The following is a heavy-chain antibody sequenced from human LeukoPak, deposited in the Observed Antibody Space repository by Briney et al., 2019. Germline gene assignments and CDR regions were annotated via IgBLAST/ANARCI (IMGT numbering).Heavy chain of an antibody. CDR3: ARIRIIGDFDY. V-gene: IGHV3-21*01. D-gene: IGHD3-3*01. CDR1: GFTFSSYS. Sequence: GGSLRLSCAASGFTFSSYSMNWVRQAPGKGLEWVSSISSSSSYIYYADSVKGRFTTSRDNAKQSLYLQMNSLRAEDTAVYYCARIRIIGDFDYWGQGTLVTVSS. CDR2: ISSSSSYI. J-gene: IGHJ4*02.